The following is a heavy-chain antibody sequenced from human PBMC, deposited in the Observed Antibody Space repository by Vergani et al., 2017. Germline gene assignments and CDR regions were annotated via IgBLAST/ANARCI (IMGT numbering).Heavy chain of an antibody. D-gene: IGHD1-26*01. V-gene: IGHV3-21*01. CDR2: ISSSSTI. CDR1: GFTFSSYS. Sequence: EVQLVESGGGLVKPGGSLRLSCAASGFTFSSYSMNWVRQAPGKGLGWVSSISSSSTIYYADSVKGRFTISRDNAKNSLYLQMNSLRAEDTAVYYCARDRREVGAPYYFDYWGQGTLVTVSS. CDR3: ARDRREVGAPYYFDY. J-gene: IGHJ4*02.